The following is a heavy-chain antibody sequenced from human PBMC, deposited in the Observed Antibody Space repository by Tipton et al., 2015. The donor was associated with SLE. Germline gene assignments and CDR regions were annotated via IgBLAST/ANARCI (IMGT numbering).Heavy chain of an antibody. CDR1: GGSFSGYY. V-gene: IGHV4-34*01. J-gene: IGHJ4*02. Sequence: TLSLTCAVYGGSFSGYYWSWIRQPPGKGLEWIGEINHSGSTNYNPSLKSRVTISVDTSKNQFSLKLSSVTAADTAVYYCASMNSEYFDYWGQGTLVTVSS. D-gene: IGHD4-23*01. CDR2: INHSGST. CDR3: ASMNSEYFDY.